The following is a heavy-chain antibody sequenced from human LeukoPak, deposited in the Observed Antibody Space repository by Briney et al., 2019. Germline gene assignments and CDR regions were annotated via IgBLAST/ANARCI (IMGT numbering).Heavy chain of an antibody. CDR3: ASGPPGLSYGFDY. Sequence: SVNVSCKASGGTFSSYAISWVRQAPGQGLEWMGGIIPIFGTANYAQKFQGRVTITADESTSTAYMELSSLRSEDTAVYYCASGPPGLSYGFDYWGQGTLVTVSS. J-gene: IGHJ4*02. V-gene: IGHV1-69*13. CDR1: GGTFSSYA. CDR2: IIPIFGTA. D-gene: IGHD5-18*01.